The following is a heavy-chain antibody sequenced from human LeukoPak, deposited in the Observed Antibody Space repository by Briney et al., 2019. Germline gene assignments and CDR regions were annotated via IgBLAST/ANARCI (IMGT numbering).Heavy chain of an antibody. V-gene: IGHV5-51*01. CDR1: GYSFTTYW. D-gene: IGHD3-22*01. Sequence: GESLKISCKGSGYSFTTYWIGWVRQMPGRGLEWMGIIYPGDSDTRYSPSFQGQVTISADKSVSTAYLQWSSLKASDTAMYYCARQFRDSSGYYSYYFDYWGQGTLVTVSS. J-gene: IGHJ4*02. CDR2: IYPGDSDT. CDR3: ARQFRDSSGYYSYYFDY.